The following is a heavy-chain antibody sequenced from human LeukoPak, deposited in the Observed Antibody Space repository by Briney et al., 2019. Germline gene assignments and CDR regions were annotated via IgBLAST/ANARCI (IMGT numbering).Heavy chain of an antibody. J-gene: IGHJ4*02. CDR2: ISSSGSTI. CDR3: ARPRSSGWHGVFDY. Sequence: GGSLRLSCAASGFTFSDYYMSWIRQAPGKGLEWVSYISSSGSTIYYADSVKGRFTISRDTAKNSLYLQMNSLRAEDTAVYYCARPRSSGWHGVFDYWGQGTLVTVSS. V-gene: IGHV3-11*01. CDR1: GFTFSDYY. D-gene: IGHD6-19*01.